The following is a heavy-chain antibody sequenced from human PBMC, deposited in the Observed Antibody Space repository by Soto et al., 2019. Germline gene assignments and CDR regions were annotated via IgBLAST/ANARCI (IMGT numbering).Heavy chain of an antibody. V-gene: IGHV4-59*01. D-gene: IGHD3-3*01. CDR2: IYYNGRT. CDR3: ARDGSGYDFWSGPYFFDY. CDR1: GGSISPYY. J-gene: IGHJ4*02. Sequence: SETLSLTCTVSGGSISPYYWSWIRQPPGKGLEWIGYIYYNGRTNYNPSLESRVAISLDTSKSQFSLKLSSVSAADTAVYYCARDGSGYDFWSGPYFFDYWGPGTLVTVSS.